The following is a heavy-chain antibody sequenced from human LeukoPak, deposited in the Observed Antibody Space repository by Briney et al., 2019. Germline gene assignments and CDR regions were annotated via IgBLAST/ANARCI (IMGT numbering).Heavy chain of an antibody. Sequence: GGSLRLSCAASGFTFSSYAMSWVRQAPGKGLEWVAVISYDGSNKYYADSVKGRFTISRDNSKNTLYLQMNSLRAEDTAVYYCAKDLMVRGNDAFDIWGQGTLVTVSS. CDR2: ISYDGSNK. D-gene: IGHD3-10*01. J-gene: IGHJ3*02. CDR1: GFTFSSYA. CDR3: AKDLMVRGNDAFDI. V-gene: IGHV3-30*18.